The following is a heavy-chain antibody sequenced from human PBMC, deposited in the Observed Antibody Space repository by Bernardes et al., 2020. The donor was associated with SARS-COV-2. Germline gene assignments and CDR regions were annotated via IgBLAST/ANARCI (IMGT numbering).Heavy chain of an antibody. J-gene: IGHJ6*02. Sequence: GSLRLSCAASGFTFSSYWMHWVRQAPGKGLVWVSRINSDGSSTSYADSVKGRFTISRDNAKNTLYLQMNSLRAEDTAVYYCARGSIVVVPGSGMDVWGQGTTVTVSS. D-gene: IGHD2-2*01. CDR2: INSDGSST. CDR1: GFTFSSYW. CDR3: ARGSIVVVPGSGMDV. V-gene: IGHV3-74*01.